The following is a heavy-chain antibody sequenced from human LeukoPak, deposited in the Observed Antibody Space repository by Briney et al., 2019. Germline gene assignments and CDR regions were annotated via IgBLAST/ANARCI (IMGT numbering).Heavy chain of an antibody. V-gene: IGHV3-23*01. CDR3: AKGGEQWLVSDWFDP. J-gene: IGHJ5*02. Sequence: GGSLRLSCAASGFTFSSYAMSWVRQAPGKGLEWVSAISGSGGSTYYADSVKGRFTISRDNSKNTLYLQMNSLRAEDTAVYYCAKGGEQWLVSDWFDPWGQGTLVTVSS. CDR2: ISGSGGST. CDR1: GFTFSSYA. D-gene: IGHD6-19*01.